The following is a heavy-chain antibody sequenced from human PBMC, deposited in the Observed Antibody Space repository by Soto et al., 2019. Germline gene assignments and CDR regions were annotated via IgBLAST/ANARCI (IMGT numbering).Heavy chain of an antibody. CDR3: ARDIGFDYVN. D-gene: IGHD5-12*01. CDR2: IREDGSEI. V-gene: IGHV3-7*01. Sequence: PGRSLRFSCAVSGFNVRSYWMSWVRQAPGKGVEWVASIREDGSEIYYLQSVRGRFAISRDSAGNALQLAMNYLSAEDTATYFCARDIGFDYVNWGQGALVTVSS. CDR1: GFNVRSYW. J-gene: IGHJ4*02.